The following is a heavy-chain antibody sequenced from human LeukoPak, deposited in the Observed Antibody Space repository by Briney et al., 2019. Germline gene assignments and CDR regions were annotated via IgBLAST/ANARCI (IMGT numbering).Heavy chain of an antibody. J-gene: IGHJ3*02. D-gene: IGHD3-10*01. Sequence: ASVKVSCKASGYTFTNYDIKWVRQATGQGLEWMGWMNPNSGNTGYAQKFQGRVTMTRNTSICTAYMELSSLRSEDTAVYYCARAFSRRNRSGGWGAFDIWGQGTMVTVSS. CDR3: ARAFSRRNRSGGWGAFDI. CDR1: GYTFTNYD. CDR2: MNPNSGNT. V-gene: IGHV1-8*01.